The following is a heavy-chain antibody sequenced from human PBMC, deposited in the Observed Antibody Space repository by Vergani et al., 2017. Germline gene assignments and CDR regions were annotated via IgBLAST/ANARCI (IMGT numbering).Heavy chain of an antibody. J-gene: IGHJ5*02. Sequence: QVQLVESGGGLVKPGGSLRLSCAASGFTFSDYYMSWVRQAPGKGLEWVSYISSSSSYTNYADSVKGRFTISRYNAKNSLYMQMNSLRAEDTAVYYCARASYDYVWGSISSWGQGSLVTVSS. CDR3: ARASYDYVWGSISS. CDR1: GFTFSDYY. CDR2: ISSSSSYT. D-gene: IGHD3-16*01. V-gene: IGHV3-11*06.